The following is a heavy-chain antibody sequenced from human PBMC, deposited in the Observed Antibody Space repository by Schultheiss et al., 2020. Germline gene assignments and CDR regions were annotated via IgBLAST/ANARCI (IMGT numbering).Heavy chain of an antibody. J-gene: IGHJ4*02. CDR1: GFTFSDYY. CDR3: AREYYDYVWGSYRYVDY. Sequence: GGSLRLSCAASGFTFSDYYMSWIRQAPGKGLEWVSYISSSGSTIYYADSVKGRFTISRDNAKNSLYLQMNSLRDEDKAVYYCAREYYDYVWGSYRYVDYWGQGTLVTVSS. D-gene: IGHD3-16*02. CDR2: ISSSGSTI. V-gene: IGHV3-11*04.